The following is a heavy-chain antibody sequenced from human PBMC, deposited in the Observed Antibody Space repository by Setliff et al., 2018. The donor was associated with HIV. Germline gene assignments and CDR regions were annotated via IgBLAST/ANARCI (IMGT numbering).Heavy chain of an antibody. CDR1: GYSFVDFW. CDR2: IYPGDSDS. D-gene: IGHD6-25*01. J-gene: IGHJ4*02. Sequence: GESLKISCHLSGYSFVDFWIGWVRQMPGKGLEWVGFIYPGDSDSRYSPSFRGQVTISADKSTTTAYLDWASLKASDTAMYYCVRYIGAAAGYIDHWGQGTRVTVSS. V-gene: IGHV5-51*01. CDR3: VRYIGAAAGYIDH.